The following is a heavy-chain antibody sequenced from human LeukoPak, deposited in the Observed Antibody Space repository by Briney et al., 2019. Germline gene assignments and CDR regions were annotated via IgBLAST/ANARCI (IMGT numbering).Heavy chain of an antibody. CDR1: GFTFDDYA. CDR3: AKVLASGYSGYYFDY. CDR2: ISWNSGGI. J-gene: IGHJ4*02. V-gene: IGHV3-9*01. D-gene: IGHD3-22*01. Sequence: GRSLRLSCAASGFTFDDYAMHWVRQAPGKGLEWVSGISWNSGGIGYADSVKGRFTISRDNAKNSLYLQMNSLRAEDTALYYCAKVLASGYSGYYFDYWGQGTLVTVSS.